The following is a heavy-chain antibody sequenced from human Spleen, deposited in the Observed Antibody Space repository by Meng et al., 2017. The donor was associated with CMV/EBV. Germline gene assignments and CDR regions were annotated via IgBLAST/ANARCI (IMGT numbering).Heavy chain of an antibody. J-gene: IGHJ1*01. D-gene: IGHD5-12*01. CDR3: ARDRGYSGYEWEYLQD. Sequence: SGYPFISYGISWVRQAPGKGLEWMGWISGYNGRTNYAQSFQGRLTLTTDTSTSTAYMELRSLRSDDTAVYYCARDRGYSGYEWEYLQDWGQGTLVTVSS. CDR1: GYPFISYG. CDR2: ISGYNGRT. V-gene: IGHV1-18*01.